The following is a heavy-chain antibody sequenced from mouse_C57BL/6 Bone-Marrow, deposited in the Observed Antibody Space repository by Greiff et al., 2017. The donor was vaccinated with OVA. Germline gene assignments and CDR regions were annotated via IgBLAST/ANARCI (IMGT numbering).Heavy chain of an antibody. D-gene: IGHD1-1*01. J-gene: IGHJ1*03. V-gene: IGHV1-53*01. CDR3: ARSTTVVAPRYFDV. CDR2: INPSNGGT. Sequence: VQLQQSGTELVKPGASVKLSCKASGYTFTSYWMHWVKQRPGQGLEWIGNINPSNGGTNYNEKFKSKATLTVDKSSSTAYMQLSSLTSEDSAVYYCARSTTVVAPRYFDVWGTGTTVTVSS. CDR1: GYTFTSYW.